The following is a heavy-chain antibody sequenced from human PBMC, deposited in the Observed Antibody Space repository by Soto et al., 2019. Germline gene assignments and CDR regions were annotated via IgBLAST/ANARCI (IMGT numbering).Heavy chain of an antibody. D-gene: IGHD3-10*01. Sequence: PGGSLRLSCVASGFTFSTYSMNWVRQAPGKGLEWVSYISVGSTTIYYADSVEGRFTIPRDNARNTLYLQMNSLKDEDTAVYYCARAPYGGCLADYWGQGTLVTVSS. CDR3: ARAPYGGCLADY. V-gene: IGHV3-48*02. CDR1: GFTFSTYS. J-gene: IGHJ4*02. CDR2: ISVGSTTI.